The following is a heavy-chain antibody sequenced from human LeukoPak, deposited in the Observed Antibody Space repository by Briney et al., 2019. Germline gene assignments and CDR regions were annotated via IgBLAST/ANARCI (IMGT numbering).Heavy chain of an antibody. Sequence: GGSLRLSCAASGFSFSSFWMSWARQPQGKGLEWVANINEDGSEKYYVDSVKGRFTISRDNAKNSLYLQINSLGVEDTAVYHCVVGGHLDYWGQGTPVTVSS. J-gene: IGHJ4*02. D-gene: IGHD1-26*01. CDR2: INEDGSEK. CDR3: VVGGHLDY. CDR1: GFSFSSFW. V-gene: IGHV3-7*01.